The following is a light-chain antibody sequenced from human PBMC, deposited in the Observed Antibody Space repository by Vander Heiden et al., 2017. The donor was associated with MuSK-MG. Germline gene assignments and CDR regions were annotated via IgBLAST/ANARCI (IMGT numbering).Light chain of an antibody. J-gene: IGKJ4*01. CDR1: QGISSY. CDR2: GAS. Sequence: AIRMTQSPSSFSASTGDRVTITCRASQGISSYLAWYQQKPGKAPKLLIYGASTLQSGVPSRFSGSGSGADFTLTISCLQSEDFATYYCQQYYNYPLTFGGGTKVEIK. CDR3: QQYYNYPLT. V-gene: IGKV1-8*01.